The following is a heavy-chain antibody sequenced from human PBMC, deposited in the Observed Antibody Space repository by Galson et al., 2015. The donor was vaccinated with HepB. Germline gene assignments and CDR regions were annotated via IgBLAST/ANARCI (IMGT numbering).Heavy chain of an antibody. J-gene: IGHJ6*03. Sequence: SVKVSCKASGYTFTSYAMHWVRQAPGQRLEWMGWINAGNGNTKYSQKFQGRVTITRDTSASTAYMELSSLRAEDTAVYYCAREGPELRAFWSGYYNMRLYYYMDVWGKGTTVTVSS. CDR1: GYTFTSYA. D-gene: IGHD3-3*01. V-gene: IGHV1-3*01. CDR3: AREGPELRAFWSGYYNMRLYYYMDV. CDR2: INAGNGNT.